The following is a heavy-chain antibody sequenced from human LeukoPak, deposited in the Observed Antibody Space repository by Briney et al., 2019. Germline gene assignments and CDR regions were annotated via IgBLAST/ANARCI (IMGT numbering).Heavy chain of an antibody. CDR1: GGTFSSYA. Sequence: SVKVSCKASGGTFSSYAISWVRQAPGQGLEWMGGIIPIFGTANYAQKFQGRVTITADESTGTAYMKLSSLRSEDTAVYYCARERGGGSGSSHYYYYYGMDVWGKGTTVTVSS. CDR2: IIPIFGTA. V-gene: IGHV1-69*01. D-gene: IGHD3-10*01. J-gene: IGHJ6*04. CDR3: ARERGGGSGSSHYYYYYGMDV.